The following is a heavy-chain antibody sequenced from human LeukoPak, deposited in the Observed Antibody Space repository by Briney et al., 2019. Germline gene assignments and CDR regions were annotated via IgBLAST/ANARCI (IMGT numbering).Heavy chain of an antibody. Sequence: GGSLRLSCAASGFTFSSYSMNWVRQAPGKWLEWVSAISGSGGTTYNADSVKGRFTISRDNSKSTLYLQMNSLRAEDTALYYCAKSRSAYPRVDGFDMWGQGTMVTVSS. V-gene: IGHV3-23*01. CDR2: ISGSGGTT. J-gene: IGHJ3*02. D-gene: IGHD3-3*01. CDR1: GFTFSSYS. CDR3: AKSRSAYPRVDGFDM.